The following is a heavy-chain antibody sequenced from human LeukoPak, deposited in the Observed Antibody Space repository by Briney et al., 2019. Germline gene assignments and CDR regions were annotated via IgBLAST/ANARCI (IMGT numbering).Heavy chain of an antibody. CDR3: ARGEPRAHYGVDV. CDR2: IYSGGNT. Sequence: GGFLRLSCAASGFAVGSSFITWVRQAPGKGLEWVSVIYSGGNTYYADSVKGRFTISRDNSKNKLYLQMNSLRAEDTAVYYCARGEPRAHYGVDVWGQGTTVTVSS. V-gene: IGHV3-53*01. J-gene: IGHJ6*02. D-gene: IGHD1-14*01. CDR1: GFAVGSSF.